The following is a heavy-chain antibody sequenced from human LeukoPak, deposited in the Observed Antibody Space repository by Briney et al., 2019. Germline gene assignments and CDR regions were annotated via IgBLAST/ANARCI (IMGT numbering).Heavy chain of an antibody. Sequence: SETLSLTCTVSGGXISSGGYYWSWIRQHPGKGLEWIGYIYYSGSTYYNPSLKSRVTISVDTSKNQFSLKLSSVTAADTAVYYCARETSDGASPNAFDIWGQGTMVTVSS. CDR2: IYYSGST. CDR3: ARETSDGASPNAFDI. D-gene: IGHD4-17*01. J-gene: IGHJ3*02. CDR1: GGXISSGGYY. V-gene: IGHV4-31*03.